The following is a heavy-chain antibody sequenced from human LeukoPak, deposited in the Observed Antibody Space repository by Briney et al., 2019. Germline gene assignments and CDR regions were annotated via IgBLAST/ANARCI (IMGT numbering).Heavy chain of an antibody. CDR2: ISGYNGHT. CDR3: ARGLPPRRNYDSSGYYSYYFDY. CDR1: GYTFTSYG. V-gene: IGHV1-18*01. J-gene: IGHJ4*02. Sequence: ASVKVSCKASGYTFTSYGISWVRQAPGQGLEWMGWISGYNGHTKYAQKFQGRVTMTTDTSTSTAYMELRSLTSDDTAVFYCARGLPPRRNYDSSGYYSYYFDYWGQGTLVTASS. D-gene: IGHD3-22*01.